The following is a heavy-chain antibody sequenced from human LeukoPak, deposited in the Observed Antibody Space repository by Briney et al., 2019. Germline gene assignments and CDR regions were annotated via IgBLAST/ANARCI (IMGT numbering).Heavy chain of an antibody. CDR2: ITWNSGII. CDR1: GFTFHDYA. Sequence: GGSLRLSCAASGFTFHDYAMYWVRQAPGKGLEWVSGITWNSGIIGYSDSVKGRFTISRDNAKKFLYLQMNSLRTEDTAFYYCAKPHGFIGAMGSWGQGTLVIVSS. V-gene: IGHV3-9*01. J-gene: IGHJ5*02. D-gene: IGHD3-16*02. CDR3: AKPHGFIGAMGS.